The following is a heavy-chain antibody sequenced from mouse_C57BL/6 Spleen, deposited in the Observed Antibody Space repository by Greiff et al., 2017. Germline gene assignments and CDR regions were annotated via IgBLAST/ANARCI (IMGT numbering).Heavy chain of an antibody. D-gene: IGHD1-1*01. J-gene: IGHJ2*01. CDR3: ARRDYGSIYYFDY. CDR1: GYSFTGYY. CDR2: INPSTGGT. Sequence: VQLQQSGPELVKPGASVKISCKASGYSFTGYYMNWVKQSPEKSLEWIGEINPSTGGTTYNQKFKAKATLTVDKSSSTAYMQLKSLTSEDSAVYYGARRDYGSIYYFDYWGQGTTLTVSS. V-gene: IGHV1-42*01.